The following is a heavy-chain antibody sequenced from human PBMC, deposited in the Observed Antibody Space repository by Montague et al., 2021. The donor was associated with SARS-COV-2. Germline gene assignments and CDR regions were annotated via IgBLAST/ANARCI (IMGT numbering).Heavy chain of an antibody. Sequence: SETLSLTCTVSGDPVGSTTYYWAWIRQPPGKGLEYIGTIYYSGSSYYNPSLKSRVTISVDTSKNQFSLKLSSVTAADTAVYYCARVHIVVVTAMRYFDLWGRGTLVTVSS. V-gene: IGHV4-39*07. J-gene: IGHJ2*01. CDR2: IYYSGSS. CDR1: GDPVGSTTYY. CDR3: ARVHIVVVTAMRYFDL. D-gene: IGHD2-21*02.